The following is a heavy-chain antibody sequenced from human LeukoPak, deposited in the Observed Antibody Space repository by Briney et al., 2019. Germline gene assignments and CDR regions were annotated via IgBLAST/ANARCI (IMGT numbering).Heavy chain of an antibody. CDR3: ARGYYDFWSGSYYYGMDV. CDR1: GFTFSSYW. J-gene: IGHJ6*02. Sequence: GGSLRLSCAASGFTFSSYWMHWVRHAPGKGLVWVSRINSDGSSTSYADSVKGRFTISRDNAKNTLYLQMNSLRAEDTAVYYCARGYYDFWSGSYYYGMDVWGQGTTVTVS. D-gene: IGHD3-3*01. CDR2: INSDGSST. V-gene: IGHV3-74*01.